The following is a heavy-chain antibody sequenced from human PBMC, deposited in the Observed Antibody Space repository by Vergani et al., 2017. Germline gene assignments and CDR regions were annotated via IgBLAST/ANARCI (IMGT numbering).Heavy chain of an antibody. Sequence: QVQLQESGPGLVKPSGTLSLTCAVSGGSISSSNWWSWVRQPPGKGLEWIGEIYHSGSTNYNPSLKSRVTISVDTSKNQFPLKLSSVNAADTAVYYCARVAYDILTGYQDWGQGTLVTVSS. J-gene: IGHJ4*02. CDR2: IYHSGST. D-gene: IGHD3-9*01. V-gene: IGHV4-4*02. CDR3: ARVAYDILTGYQD. CDR1: GGSISSSNW.